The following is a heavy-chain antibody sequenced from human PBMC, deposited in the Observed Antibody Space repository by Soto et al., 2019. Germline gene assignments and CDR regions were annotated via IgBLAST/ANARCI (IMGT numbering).Heavy chain of an antibody. CDR2: ISSSSSSTI. J-gene: IGHJ4*02. CDR1: GFTFSSYS. Sequence: GGSLRLSCAASGFTFSSYSMNWVRQAPGKGLEWVSYISSSSSSTIYYADSVKGRFTISRDNAKNSLYLQMNSLRAEDTAVYYCARDGEKDWELFDYWGQGTLVTVSS. V-gene: IGHV3-48*04. CDR3: ARDGEKDWELFDY. D-gene: IGHD1-26*01.